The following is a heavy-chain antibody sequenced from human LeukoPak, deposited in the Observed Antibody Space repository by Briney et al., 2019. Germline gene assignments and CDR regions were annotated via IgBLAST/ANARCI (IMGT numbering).Heavy chain of an antibody. J-gene: IGHJ4*02. CDR1: GFTFSSYS. CDR3: ARAKGIFDPFDY. D-gene: IGHD3-3*01. V-gene: IGHV3-74*01. CDR2: INTDGSST. Sequence: PGGSLRLSCAASGFTFSSYSMNWVRQAPGKGLVWVSRINTDGSSTSYADSVKGRFTISRDNAKNTLYLQMNSLRAEDTAVYYCARAKGIFDPFDYWGQGTLVTVSS.